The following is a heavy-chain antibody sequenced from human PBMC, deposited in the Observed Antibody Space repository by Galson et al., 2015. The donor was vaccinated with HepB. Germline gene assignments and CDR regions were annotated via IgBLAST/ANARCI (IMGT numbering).Heavy chain of an antibody. CDR2: ISSSSSYT. Sequence: SLRLSCAASGFTFSDYYMSWIRQAPGKGLEWVSYISSSSSYTNYADSVKGRFTISRDNAKNSLYLQMNSLRAEDTAVYYCARILQGSLYDSSGYYWFDPWGQGTLVTVSS. V-gene: IGHV3-11*03. CDR1: GFTFSDYY. CDR3: ARILQGSLYDSSGYYWFDP. D-gene: IGHD3-22*01. J-gene: IGHJ5*02.